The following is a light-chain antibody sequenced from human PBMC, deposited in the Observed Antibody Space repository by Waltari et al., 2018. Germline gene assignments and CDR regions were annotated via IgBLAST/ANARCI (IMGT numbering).Light chain of an antibody. J-gene: IGKJ4*01. Sequence: DVQMTQSPSSLSASVGDRVTITCRASQTVYQYLNWYQQRQGQVPRLLIYTASTLQSGVTSRFSGSGSGTDFTLTITGLQPEDVGIYYCQQTSRTPLTFGGGTKVELK. CDR1: QTVYQY. CDR2: TAS. V-gene: IGKV1-39*01. CDR3: QQTSRTPLT.